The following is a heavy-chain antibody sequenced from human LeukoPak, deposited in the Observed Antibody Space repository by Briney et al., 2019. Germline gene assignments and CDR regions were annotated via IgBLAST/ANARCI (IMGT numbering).Heavy chain of an antibody. V-gene: IGHV4-34*01. J-gene: IGHJ6*03. CDR2: ISHSGST. Sequence: SETLSLTCAVYGGTFTGYSWGWIRQPPGKGREWIGDISHSGSTNYTPSLKSRVTISQDKSKSQFSLKLNSVSAADTAVYYCAREYGPGRFLRYFYYMDVWGKGTTVTVSS. CDR3: AREYGPGRFLRYFYYMDV. D-gene: IGHD3-10*01. CDR1: GGTFTGYS.